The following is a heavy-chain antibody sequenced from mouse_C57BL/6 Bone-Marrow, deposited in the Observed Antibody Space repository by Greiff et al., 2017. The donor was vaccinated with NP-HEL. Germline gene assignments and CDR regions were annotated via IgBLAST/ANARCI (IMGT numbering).Heavy chain of an antibody. V-gene: IGHV1-19*01. CDR2: INPYNGGT. J-gene: IGHJ2*01. D-gene: IGHD1-1*01. CDR1: GYTFTDYY. Sequence: VQLQQSGPVLVKPGASVKMSCKASGYTFTDYYMNWVKQSHGKSLEWIGVINPYNGGTSYNQKFKGKATLTVDKSSSTAYMELNSLTSEDAAVYYCSITTVVAHDYWGQGTTLTVSS. CDR3: SITTVVAHDY.